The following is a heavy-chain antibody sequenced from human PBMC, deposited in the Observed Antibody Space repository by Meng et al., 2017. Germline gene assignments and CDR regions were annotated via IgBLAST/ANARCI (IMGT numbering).Heavy chain of an antibody. CDR1: RFTFSSYG. CDR3: ARVVYSSGWSFDY. V-gene: IGHV3-33*01. D-gene: IGHD6-19*01. J-gene: IGHJ4*02. Sequence: VQLVGAGGGVVKPGSSLRLSCAASRFTFSSYGMHWVRQAPGKGLEWVAVIWYDGSNKYYADSVKGRFTISRDNSKNTLYLQMNSLRAEDTAVYYCARVVYSSGWSFDYWGQGTLVTVSS. CDR2: IWYDGSNK.